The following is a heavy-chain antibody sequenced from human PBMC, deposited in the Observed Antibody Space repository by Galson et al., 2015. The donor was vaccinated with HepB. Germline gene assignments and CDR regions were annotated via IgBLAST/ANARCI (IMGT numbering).Heavy chain of an antibody. V-gene: IGHV3-11*06. Sequence: SLRLSCAASGFTFSDYYMSWIRQAPGKGLEWVSYISSSSSYTNYADSVRGRFTISRDNAKNSLYLQMDSLRAEDTAVYYCARVSRGRDAFDIWGQGTMVTVSS. CDR1: GFTFSDYY. D-gene: IGHD1-26*01. CDR2: ISSSSSYT. CDR3: ARVSRGRDAFDI. J-gene: IGHJ3*02.